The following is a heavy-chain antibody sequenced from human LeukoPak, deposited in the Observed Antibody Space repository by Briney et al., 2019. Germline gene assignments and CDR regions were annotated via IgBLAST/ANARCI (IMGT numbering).Heavy chain of an antibody. J-gene: IGHJ4*02. D-gene: IGHD3-22*01. CDR2: IKSKTDGGTT. V-gene: IGHV3-15*01. CDR1: GFTFSNAW. Sequence: PGGSLRLSCAASGFTFSNAWMSWVRQAPGKGLEWVGRIKSKTDGGTTDYAAPVKGRFTISRDDSKNTLYLQMNSLKTEDTAVYYCTTDWRITMIVVVPYWGQGTLVTVSS. CDR3: TTDWRITMIVVVPY.